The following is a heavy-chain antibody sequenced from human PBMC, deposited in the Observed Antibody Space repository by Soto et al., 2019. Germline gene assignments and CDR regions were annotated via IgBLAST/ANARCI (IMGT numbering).Heavy chain of an antibody. CDR3: ARTQWLVRSRNWYFDL. J-gene: IGHJ2*01. Sequence: GGSLRLSCAASGFTFSSYSMNWVRQAPGKGLEWVSSISSSSSYIYYADSVKGRFTISRDNAKNSLYLQMNSLRAEDTAVYYCARTQWLVRSRNWYFDLWGRGTLVTVSS. CDR1: GFTFSSYS. CDR2: ISSSSSYI. V-gene: IGHV3-21*01. D-gene: IGHD6-19*01.